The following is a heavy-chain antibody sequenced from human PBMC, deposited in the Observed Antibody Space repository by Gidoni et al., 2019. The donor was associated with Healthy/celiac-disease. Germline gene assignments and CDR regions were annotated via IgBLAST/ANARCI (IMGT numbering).Heavy chain of an antibody. Sequence: EVQLVESGGGLVKPGGSLRLSCAASGLPFSSYSMIWVRQAPGKGLEWVSSISSSSSYIYYADSVKGRFTISRDNAKNSLYLQMNSLRDEDTAVYYCARDGRRGSYYGYWGQGTLVTVSS. CDR3: ARDGRRGSYYGY. D-gene: IGHD3-16*01. J-gene: IGHJ4*02. CDR2: ISSSSSYI. CDR1: GLPFSSYS. V-gene: IGHV3-21*01.